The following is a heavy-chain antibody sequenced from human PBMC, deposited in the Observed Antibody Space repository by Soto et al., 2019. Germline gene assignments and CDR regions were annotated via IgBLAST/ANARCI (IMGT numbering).Heavy chain of an antibody. D-gene: IGHD6-19*01. CDR2: INHSGST. Sequence: SETLSLTCAVYGGSFSGYYWSWIRQPPGKGLEWIGEINHSGSTNYNPSLKSRVTISVDTSKNQFSLKLSSVTAADTAVYYCAKDSQWLVLGTQYYYMDVWGKGTTVTVSS. CDR1: GGSFSGYY. CDR3: AKDSQWLVLGTQYYYMDV. V-gene: IGHV4-34*01. J-gene: IGHJ6*03.